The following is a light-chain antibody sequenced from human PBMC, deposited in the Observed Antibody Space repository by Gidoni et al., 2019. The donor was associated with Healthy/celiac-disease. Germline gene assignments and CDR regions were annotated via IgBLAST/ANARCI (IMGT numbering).Light chain of an antibody. CDR1: QSVSSSY. J-gene: IGKJ4*01. CDR2: GAS. CDR3: QQYGSSPT. Sequence: EIVLTQSPGTLSLSPGERATLSCRASQSVSSSYLAWYQQKPGQAPRLLIYGASSRATGVPDRFSGSGSGTDFTLTISRLEPEDFAVYYCQQYGSSPTCGGXTKVEIK. V-gene: IGKV3-20*01.